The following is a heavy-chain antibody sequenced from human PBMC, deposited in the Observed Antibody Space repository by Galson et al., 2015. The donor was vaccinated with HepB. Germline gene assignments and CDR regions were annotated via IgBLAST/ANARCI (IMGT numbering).Heavy chain of an antibody. Sequence: SVKVSYKASGYTLTNYHFHWVRQAPGQGPEWMGKIFAGGGSTRYAERFQGRVILTRDSSTSTIYMEVSSLRSDDTAVYYCARETPDTYYFDYWGQGTLVTVSS. D-gene: IGHD2-15*01. J-gene: IGHJ4*02. CDR3: ARETPDTYYFDY. V-gene: IGHV1-46*01. CDR2: IFAGGGST. CDR1: GYTLTNYH.